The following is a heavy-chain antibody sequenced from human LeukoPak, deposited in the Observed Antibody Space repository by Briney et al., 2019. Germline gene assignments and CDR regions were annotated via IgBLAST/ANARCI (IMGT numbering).Heavy chain of an antibody. J-gene: IGHJ4*02. CDR2: INSSGGST. V-gene: IGHV1-46*01. D-gene: IGHD5-18*01. CDR3: ARSPFGGYSYGPLNY. Sequence: ASVKASCKASGYTLTRNYMHWVRQAPGQGLEWMGIINSSGGSTSYAQKFQGRVTMTRDTSTSTVYLEVSSLRSEDTAVYYCARSPFGGYSYGPLNYWGQGSLVTVPS. CDR1: GYTLTRNY.